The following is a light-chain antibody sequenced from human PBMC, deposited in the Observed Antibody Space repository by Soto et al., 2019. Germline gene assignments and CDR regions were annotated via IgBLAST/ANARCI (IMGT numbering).Light chain of an antibody. Sequence: QSVLTQPASVSGSPGQSITISCTGTSSDVGGYDFVSWYRQYPGQAPKILIYEVSNRPSGVSNRFSGSKSGNTASLTISGLQAEDEADYYCSSYTDSSTYVVFGGGTKLTVL. CDR3: SSYTDSSTYVV. CDR2: EVS. V-gene: IGLV2-14*01. J-gene: IGLJ2*01. CDR1: SSDVGGYDF.